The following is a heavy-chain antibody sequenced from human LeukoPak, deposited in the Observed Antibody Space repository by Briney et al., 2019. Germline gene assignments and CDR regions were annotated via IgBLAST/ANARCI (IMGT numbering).Heavy chain of an antibody. CDR1: GASISTYY. J-gene: IGHJ5*02. Sequence: PSETLSLTCTVSGASISTYYWSWIRQPPGKGLEWIGYIYYSGSTSYNPSFKSRVTISPDTSKNEFSLKLTSVTAADTAVYYCARDYGSHKGGRWCDPWGQGTLVTVSS. CDR3: ARDYGSHKGGRWCDP. CDR2: IYYSGST. V-gene: IGHV4-59*01. D-gene: IGHD1-26*01.